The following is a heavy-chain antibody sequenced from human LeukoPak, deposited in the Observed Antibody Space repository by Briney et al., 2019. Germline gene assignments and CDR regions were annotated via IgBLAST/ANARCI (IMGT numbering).Heavy chain of an antibody. CDR3: ARDRIWFGEYFYYYMDV. V-gene: IGHV1-2*02. CDR2: INPNSGGT. CDR1: GYTFTGYY. J-gene: IGHJ6*03. Sequence: ASVKVSCKASGYTFTGYYMHAVRQAPGQGLEWMGWINPNSGGTNYAQTFQGRVTMTRDTSISTAYMELSRLRSDDTAVYYCARDRIWFGEYFYYYMDVWGKGTTVTVSS. D-gene: IGHD3-10*01.